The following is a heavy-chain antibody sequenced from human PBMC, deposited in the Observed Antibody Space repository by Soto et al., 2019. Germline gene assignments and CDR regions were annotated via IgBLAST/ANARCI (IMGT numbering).Heavy chain of an antibody. Sequence: VWSLRLSCAAPGFTFSSYGMNWVRQAPCKGLEWVAFISYDGSNKYYADSVKGRFTIYRDNSKNTLYLQMNSLRAEDTAVYCCARDNTLDYWGQASLVTVTS. D-gene: IGHD2-2*02. J-gene: IGHJ4*02. CDR2: ISYDGSNK. CDR1: GFTFSSYG. CDR3: ARDNTLDY. V-gene: IGHV3-30-3*01.